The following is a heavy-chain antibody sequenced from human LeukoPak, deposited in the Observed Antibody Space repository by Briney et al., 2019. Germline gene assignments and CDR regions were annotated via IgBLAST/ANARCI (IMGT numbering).Heavy chain of an antibody. CDR1: GYTFSTYY. V-gene: IGHV1-46*01. Sequence: ASVKVSCKASGYTFSTYYMHWVRQAPGQGLEWMGIINPSGGSTSYAQKFQGRVTLTRDMSTSIVYMELSSLRSEDTAVYYCARDGVAGVYYFDYWGQGPLVTVSS. CDR3: ARDGVAGVYYFDY. CDR2: INPSGGST. J-gene: IGHJ4*02. D-gene: IGHD6-19*01.